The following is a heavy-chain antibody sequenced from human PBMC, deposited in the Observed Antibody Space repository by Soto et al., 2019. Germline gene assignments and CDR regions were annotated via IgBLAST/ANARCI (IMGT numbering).Heavy chain of an antibody. J-gene: IGHJ6*02. CDR2: TNPNSGNT. V-gene: IGHV1-8*02. Sequence: GASVKVSCKASGGTFSSYDINWVRQATGQGLEWMGWTNPNSGNTGYAQKFQGRVNMTRNTSISTAYMELSSLRSEDTAVYYCARRGVTVTKASGMDVWGQGTTGTAP. CDR3: ARRGVTVTKASGMDV. D-gene: IGHD4-17*01. CDR1: GGTFSSYD.